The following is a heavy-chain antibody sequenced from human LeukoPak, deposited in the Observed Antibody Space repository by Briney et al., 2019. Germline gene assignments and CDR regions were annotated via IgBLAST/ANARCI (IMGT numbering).Heavy chain of an antibody. D-gene: IGHD4-23*01. CDR2: MNPNSGNT. Sequence: ASVKVSCKASGYTFTSYDLNWVRQATGQGLEWMGWMNPNSGNTGYAQKFQGRVTLTRSTSISTAYMELRSLTSEDTAVYYCARDYGGNSGWFDPWGQGTLVTVSS. V-gene: IGHV1-8*01. CDR3: ARDYGGNSGWFDP. CDR1: GYTFTSYD. J-gene: IGHJ5*02.